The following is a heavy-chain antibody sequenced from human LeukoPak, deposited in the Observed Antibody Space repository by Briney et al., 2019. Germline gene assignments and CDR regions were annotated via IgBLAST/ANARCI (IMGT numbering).Heavy chain of an antibody. CDR2: ITDSGGST. CDR1: GFTFSTYA. CDR3: AKPAVRDSRGYSYSCFNY. D-gene: IGHD3-22*01. Sequence: QPGGSLRLSCAASGFTFSTYAMSWVRQAPGKGLEWVSSITDSGGSTDYADSVKGRFTIPRDNSKNTLYLQMNSLRAEDTALYYCAKPAVRDSRGYSYSCFNYWGQGTLVTVSS. V-gene: IGHV3-23*01. J-gene: IGHJ4*02.